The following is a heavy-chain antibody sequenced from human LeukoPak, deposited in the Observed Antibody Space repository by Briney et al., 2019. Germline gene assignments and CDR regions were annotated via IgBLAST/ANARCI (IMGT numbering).Heavy chain of an antibody. J-gene: IGHJ3*02. CDR2: MNPNSGNT. V-gene: IGHV1-8*01. CDR1: GYTFTSYD. Sequence: GSVKVSCKASGYTFTSYDINWVRQATGQGLEWMGWMNPNSGNTGYAQKFQGRVTMTRNTSISTAYMELSSLRSEDTAVYYCATDLPESDFWSGPDAFDIWGQGTMVTVSS. CDR3: ATDLPESDFWSGPDAFDI. D-gene: IGHD3-3*01.